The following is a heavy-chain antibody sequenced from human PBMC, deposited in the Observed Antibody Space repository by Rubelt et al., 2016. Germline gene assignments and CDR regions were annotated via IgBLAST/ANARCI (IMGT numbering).Heavy chain of an antibody. V-gene: IGHV4-39*01. CDR2: IYYSGST. CDR1: SYY. D-gene: IGHD3-9*01. J-gene: IGHJ6*02. CDR3: ARQGSYDILTGYVYYYYYGMDV. Sequence: SYYWGWIRQPPGKGLEWIGSIYYSGSTYYNPSLKSRVTISVDTSKNQFSLKLSSVTAADTAVYYCARQGSYDILTGYVYYYYYGMDVWGQGTTVTVSS.